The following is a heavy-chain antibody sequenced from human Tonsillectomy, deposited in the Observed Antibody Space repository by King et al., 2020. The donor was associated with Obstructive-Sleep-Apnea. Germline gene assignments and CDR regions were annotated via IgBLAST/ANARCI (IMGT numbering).Heavy chain of an antibody. CDR1: GFTFSSYG. V-gene: IGHV3-33*01. D-gene: IGHD2-2*01. Sequence: VQLVESGGGVVQPGRSLRLSCAASGFTFSSYGMHWVRQAPGKGLEWVAILWDDGSNKYYSDSVKGRFTISRDNSKNTLYLQMNSLRAEEPAVYYCARGTLGYCSSTSCLIDYWGQGTLVTVSS. CDR3: ARGTLGYCSSTSCLIDY. J-gene: IGHJ4*02. CDR2: LWDDGSNK.